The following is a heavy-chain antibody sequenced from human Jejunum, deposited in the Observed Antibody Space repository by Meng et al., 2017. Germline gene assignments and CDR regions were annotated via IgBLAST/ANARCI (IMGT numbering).Heavy chain of an antibody. CDR3: ARVYCSGGSCYEPNWFDP. D-gene: IGHD2-15*01. V-gene: IGHV1-3*04. CDR1: GYTVTSYA. CDR2: INTDNGKT. J-gene: IGHJ5*02. Sequence: VQLVQSWAEVQKPGASVKVSCKASGYTVTSYALHWVRQAPGQRLEWMGWINTDNGKTKYSQKFQGRVTITWDTSASTVHMELHSLTSEDTAVYYCARVYCSGGSCYEPNWFDPWGQGTLVTVSS.